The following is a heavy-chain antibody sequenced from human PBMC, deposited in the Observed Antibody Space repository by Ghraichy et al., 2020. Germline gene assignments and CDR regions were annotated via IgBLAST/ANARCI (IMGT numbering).Heavy chain of an antibody. D-gene: IGHD3-3*01. J-gene: IGHJ4*02. CDR3: ARAGYDFWSGYPFDY. CDR1: GYTFTSYY. CDR2: INPSGGST. Sequence: ASVKVSCKASGYTFTSYYMHWVRQAPGQGLEWMGIINPSGGSTSYAQKFQGRVTMTRDTFTSTVYMELSSLRSEDTAVYYCARAGYDFWSGYPFDYWGQGTLVTVSS. V-gene: IGHV1-46*01.